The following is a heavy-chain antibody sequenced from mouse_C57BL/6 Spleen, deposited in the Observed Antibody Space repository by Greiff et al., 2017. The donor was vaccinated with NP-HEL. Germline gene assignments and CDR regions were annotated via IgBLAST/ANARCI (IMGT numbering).Heavy chain of an antibody. CDR1: GYTFTDYN. CDR2: INPNNGGT. J-gene: IGHJ3*01. CDR3: ARGGTAPWFAY. V-gene: IGHV1-22*01. Sequence: EVQLQQSGPELVKPGASVKMSCKASGYTFTDYNMHWVKQSHGKSLEWIGYINPNNGGTSYNQKFQGKATLTVNKSSSTAYMELRSLTSEDSAVYYGARGGTAPWFAYWGQGTLVTVSA. D-gene: IGHD3-3*01.